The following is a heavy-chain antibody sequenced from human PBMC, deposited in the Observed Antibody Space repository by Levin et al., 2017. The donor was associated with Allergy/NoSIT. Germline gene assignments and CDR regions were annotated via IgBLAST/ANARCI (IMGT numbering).Heavy chain of an antibody. V-gene: IGHV3-21*01. Sequence: GGSLRLSCAASGFTFSSYSMNWVRQAPGKGLEWVSSISSSSSYIYYADSVKGRFTISRDNAKNSLYLQMNSLRAEDTAVYYCAREKERWLPQGAFDIWGQGTMVTVSS. J-gene: IGHJ3*02. CDR2: ISSSSSYI. CDR1: GFTFSSYS. CDR3: AREKERWLPQGAFDI. D-gene: IGHD5-24*01.